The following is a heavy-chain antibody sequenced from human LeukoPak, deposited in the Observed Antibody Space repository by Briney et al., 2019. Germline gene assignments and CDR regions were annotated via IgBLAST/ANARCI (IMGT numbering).Heavy chain of an antibody. V-gene: IGHV4-38-2*01. Sequence: PSETLSLTCAVPGYSISSGYYWGWIRQPPGKGLEWIGSIYHSGSTYYNPSLKSRVTISVDTSKNQFSLKLSSVTAADTAVYYCARLIPDFWSGYYTFWFDPWGQGTLVTVSS. CDR3: ARLIPDFWSGYYTFWFDP. J-gene: IGHJ5*02. CDR1: GYSISSGYY. D-gene: IGHD3-3*01. CDR2: IYHSGST.